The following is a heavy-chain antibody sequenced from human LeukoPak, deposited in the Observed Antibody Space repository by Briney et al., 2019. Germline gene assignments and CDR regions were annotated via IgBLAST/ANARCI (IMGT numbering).Heavy chain of an antibody. D-gene: IGHD4-23*01. CDR3: ARHADYGGNSGLYYYYYYMDV. CDR2: IYPGDSDT. V-gene: IGHV5-51*01. Sequence: GESLKISCRVSGYSFTNYWIGWVRQMPGKGLEWMGIIYPGDSDTRYSPSFQGQVTISADKSISTAYLQWSSLKASDTAMYYCARHADYGGNSGLYYYYYYMDVWGKGTTVTVSS. J-gene: IGHJ6*03. CDR1: GYSFTNYW.